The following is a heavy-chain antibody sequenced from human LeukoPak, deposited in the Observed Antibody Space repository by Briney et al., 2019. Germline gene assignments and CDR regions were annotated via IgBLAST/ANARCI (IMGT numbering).Heavy chain of an antibody. D-gene: IGHD5-18*01. CDR1: GGSISSGGYS. V-gene: IGHV4-30-2*01. J-gene: IGHJ4*02. CDR3: ARSVQRGYSYGLFPYYFDY. Sequence: SETLSLTCAVSGGSISSGGYSWSWIRQPPGKGLEWIGYIYHSGSTYYNPSLKSRVTISVDRSKNQFSLKLSSVTAADTAVYYCARSVQRGYSYGLFPYYFDYWGQGTLVTVSS. CDR2: IYHSGST.